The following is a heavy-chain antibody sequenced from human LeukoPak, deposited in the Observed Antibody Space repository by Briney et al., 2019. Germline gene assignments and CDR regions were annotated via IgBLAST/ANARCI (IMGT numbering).Heavy chain of an antibody. Sequence: GGSLRLSCTASAFNFGDYGMSWVRQAPGKGLEWVGFIRSKAYGGTTEYAASVKGRFTISRDDSKSIAYLQMGSLKTEDTAVYYCTRDLYYEILTGFGNYYYYMDVWGKGTTVTVSS. D-gene: IGHD3-9*01. J-gene: IGHJ6*03. CDR1: AFNFGDYG. CDR3: TRDLYYEILTGFGNYYYYMDV. CDR2: IRSKAYGGTT. V-gene: IGHV3-49*04.